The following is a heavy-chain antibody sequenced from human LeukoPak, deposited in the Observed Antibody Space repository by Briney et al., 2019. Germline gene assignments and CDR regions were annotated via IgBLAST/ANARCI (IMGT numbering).Heavy chain of an antibody. D-gene: IGHD3-10*01. CDR1: GFTFSSYS. Sequence: GGSLRLSCAASGFTFSSYSMNWVRQAPGKGLEWVSSISSSSSYIYYADSVKGRFTISRDNAKNSLYLQMNSLKIEDTAVYYCATLMVNNADSGSYWLHYFHFWGQGTLVTVSS. J-gene: IGHJ4*02. CDR2: ISSSSSYI. V-gene: IGHV3-21*04. CDR3: ATLMVNNADSGSYWLHYFHF.